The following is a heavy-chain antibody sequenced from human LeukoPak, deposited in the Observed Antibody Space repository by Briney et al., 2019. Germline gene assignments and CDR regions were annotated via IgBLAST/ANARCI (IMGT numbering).Heavy chain of an antibody. CDR3: ARYGDYDFWSGYYYYYYMDV. CDR2: INTNTGNP. Sequence: EASVKVSCKASGYTFTSYDINWVRQAPGQGLEWMGWINTNTGNPTYAQGFTGRFVFSLDTSVSTAYLQISSLKAEDTAVYYCARYGDYDFWSGYYYYYYMDVWGKGTTVTVSS. D-gene: IGHD3-3*01. V-gene: IGHV7-4-1*02. CDR1: GYTFTSYD. J-gene: IGHJ6*03.